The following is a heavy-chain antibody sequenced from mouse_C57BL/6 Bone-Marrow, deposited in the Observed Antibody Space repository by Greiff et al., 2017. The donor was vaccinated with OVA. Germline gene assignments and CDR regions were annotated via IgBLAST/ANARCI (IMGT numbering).Heavy chain of an antibody. V-gene: IGHV5-17*01. D-gene: IGHD1-1*01. CDR2: ISSGSSTI. CDR1: GFTFSDYG. J-gene: IGHJ3*01. Sequence: EVQVVESGGGLVKPGGSLKLSCAASGFTFSDYGMHWVRQAPEKGLEWVAYISSGSSTIYYADTVKGRFTISRDNAKNTLFLQMTSLRSEDTAMYYCARGSGSSYGIAYWGQGTLVTVSA. CDR3: ARGSGSSYGIAY.